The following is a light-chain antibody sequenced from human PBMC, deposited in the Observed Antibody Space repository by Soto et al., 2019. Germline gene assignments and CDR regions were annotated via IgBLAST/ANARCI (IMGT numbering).Light chain of an antibody. J-gene: IGKJ1*01. V-gene: IGKV1-5*03. CDR3: QQYNSYWT. CDR2: KAS. Sequence: DIQMTQSPSTLSASVGDRVTITCRATQSISNSLAWYQQKPGKAPKLLIYKASSLESGVPSRFSGRGSGTEFTLTITSLQPDDFATYYCQQYNSYWTFGKGTKVEIK. CDR1: QSISNS.